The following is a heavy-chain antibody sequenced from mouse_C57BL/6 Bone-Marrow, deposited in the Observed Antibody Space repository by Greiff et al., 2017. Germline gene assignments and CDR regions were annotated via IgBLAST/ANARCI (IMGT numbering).Heavy chain of an antibody. CDR3: ARGMMVTTGAWFAY. J-gene: IGHJ3*01. CDR2: IWSGGST. D-gene: IGHD2-3*01. CDR1: GFSLTSYG. V-gene: IGHV2-2*01. Sequence: VKVVESGPGLVQPSQSLSITCPVSGFSLTSYGVHWVRQSPGKGLEWLGVIWSGGSTDYNAAFISRLSISKDNSKSQVFFKMNSLQADDTAIYYCARGMMVTTGAWFAYWGQGTLVTVSA.